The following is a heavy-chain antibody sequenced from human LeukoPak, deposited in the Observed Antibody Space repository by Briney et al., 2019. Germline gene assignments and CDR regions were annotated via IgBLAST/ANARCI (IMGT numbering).Heavy chain of an antibody. Sequence: GGSLRLSCAASGFTFSSYSMNWVRQAPGKGLEWVSVIYSGGSTYYADSVKGRFTISRHNSKNTLYLQMNSLRAEDTAVYYCARVFTTVTNDAFDIWGQGTMVTVSS. CDR2: IYSGGST. J-gene: IGHJ3*02. V-gene: IGHV3-53*04. CDR3: ARVFTTVTNDAFDI. D-gene: IGHD4-17*01. CDR1: GFTFSSYS.